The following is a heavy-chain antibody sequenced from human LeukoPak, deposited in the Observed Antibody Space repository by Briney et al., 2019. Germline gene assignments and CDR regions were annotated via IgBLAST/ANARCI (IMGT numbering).Heavy chain of an antibody. Sequence: GGSLRLSCVASGFIFSNYDMRWVRQAPGKGLEWVSSISGSGRSTYYAESVKGRFTISRDNSKNTLDLHMYSLGAEDTAVYYCAKDSALWGQGTLVTVAS. V-gene: IGHV3-23*01. CDR2: ISGSGRST. D-gene: IGHD3-10*01. CDR1: GFIFSNYD. CDR3: AKDSAL. J-gene: IGHJ4*02.